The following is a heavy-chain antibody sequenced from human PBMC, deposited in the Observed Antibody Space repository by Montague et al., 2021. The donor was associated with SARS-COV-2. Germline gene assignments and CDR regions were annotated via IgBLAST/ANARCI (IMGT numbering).Heavy chain of an antibody. CDR2: IYHYGSA. D-gene: IGHD7-27*01. Sequence: SETLSLTCSVSGGSISSSYWSWIRQPPGEGLEWIGYIYHYGSAKYNPSLKSRVTILGDTSKNQFSLKLSTVTAVDTAVYYCARNANWEGYYFDYWGQGTLVTVSS. J-gene: IGHJ4*02. CDR3: ARNANWEGYYFDY. V-gene: IGHV4-59*08. CDR1: GGSISSSY.